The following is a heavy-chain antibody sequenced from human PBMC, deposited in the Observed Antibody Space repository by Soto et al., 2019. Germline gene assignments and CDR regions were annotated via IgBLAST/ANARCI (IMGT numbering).Heavy chain of an antibody. CDR1: GYTFAIYD. D-gene: IGHD2-8*01. V-gene: IGHV1-8*01. Sequence: GASVKVSCKASGYTFAIYDINWARQATGQGLEWMGWMNPNSGNTRYAQKFQGRVTMTRNTSISTAYMELSSLRSEETAVHNYARASIKANCTNGVCYSSWGQGNRVTV. CDR2: MNPNSGNT. J-gene: IGHJ5*02. CDR3: ARASIKANCTNGVCYSS.